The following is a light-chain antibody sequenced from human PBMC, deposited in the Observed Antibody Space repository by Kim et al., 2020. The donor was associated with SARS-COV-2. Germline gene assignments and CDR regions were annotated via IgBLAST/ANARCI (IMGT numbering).Light chain of an antibody. CDR3: QQYTWPLYT. Sequence: EIVMTQSPATLSVSPGERATLSCRASQSVATALAWYQQRPGQAPRLLIYGASIRATDIPVRFSGSGSGTEFTLTISNLQSEDFAVYYCQQYTWPLYTFGQGTKLEI. CDR1: QSVATA. CDR2: GAS. J-gene: IGKJ2*01. V-gene: IGKV3-15*01.